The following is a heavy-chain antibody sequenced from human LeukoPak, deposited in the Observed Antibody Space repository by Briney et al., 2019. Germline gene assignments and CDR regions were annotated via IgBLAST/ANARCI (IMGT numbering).Heavy chain of an antibody. J-gene: IGHJ6*02. CDR3: ARDHLAYYYYGMDV. D-gene: IGHD2-15*01. CDR1: GFTVSSNY. Sequence: GGSLRLSCAASGFTVSSNYMSWVRQAPGKGLEWVSVIYSGGSTYYADSVKGRFTISRDNSKNTLYLQMNSLRAEDTAVYYCARDHLAYYYYGMDVWGQGTTVTVSS. CDR2: IYSGGST. V-gene: IGHV3-66*01.